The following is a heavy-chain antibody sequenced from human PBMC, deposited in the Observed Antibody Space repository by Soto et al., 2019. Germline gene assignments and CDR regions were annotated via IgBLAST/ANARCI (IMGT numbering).Heavy chain of an antibody. CDR2: IYYSAST. CDR1: GGSSISYY. J-gene: IGHJ4*02. Sequence: PSETLSLTSTVSGGSSISYYWSWIRQPPVKGLEWIGYIYYSASTNYSPSLKSRVTISVDTSKRQFSLNLSSLTAADTAVYYCARVYSVNYLGYFDYWGQGALVTVSS. D-gene: IGHD6-13*01. V-gene: IGHV4-59*12. CDR3: ARVYSVNYLGYFDY.